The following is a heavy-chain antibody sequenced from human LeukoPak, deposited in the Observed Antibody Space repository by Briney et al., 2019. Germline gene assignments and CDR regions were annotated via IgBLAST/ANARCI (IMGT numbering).Heavy chain of an antibody. J-gene: IGHJ4*02. CDR2: ISYSGST. CDR1: GGSINSYY. Sequence: SETLSLTCAVSGGSINSYYWNWIRQPPGKGLQWIGYISYSGSTNYNPSLRSRVTISVDTSKTQFSLKLTSVTAADAAVYYCARSLYCSTNRCYPSDCFDYWGQGTLVTVSS. D-gene: IGHD2-2*01. CDR3: ARSLYCSTNRCYPSDCFDY. V-gene: IGHV4-59*01.